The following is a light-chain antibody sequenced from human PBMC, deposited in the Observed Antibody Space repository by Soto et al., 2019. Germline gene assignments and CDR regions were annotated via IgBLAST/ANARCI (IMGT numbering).Light chain of an antibody. Sequence: QSALTQPASVSGSPGQSVTISCTGPRTDIGDSNFISWYQQSPGKAPRLLIYEVNNRPSGVSRRFSGSKAGNTASLTISGLLEDDEADYFCASFTTSSTYVVFGGGTKLTVL. CDR3: ASFTTSSTYVV. CDR1: RTDIGDSNF. J-gene: IGLJ2*01. V-gene: IGLV2-14*01. CDR2: EVN.